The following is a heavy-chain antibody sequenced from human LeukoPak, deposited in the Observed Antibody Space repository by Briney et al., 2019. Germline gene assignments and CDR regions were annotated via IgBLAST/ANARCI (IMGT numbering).Heavy chain of an antibody. CDR1: GFXFSNYA. CDR2: NSGSGTNT. D-gene: IGHD1-26*01. J-gene: IGHJ6*02. Sequence: GGSLRLSCAASGFXFSNYAMSWVRQAPGKGLEWVSLNSGSGTNTYYPDSVKGRFTISRDNSKNTLYLQMNSLRAEDTAVYYCAKARGIRYYYGMDVWGQGTTVTVSS. V-gene: IGHV3-23*01. CDR3: AKARGIRYYYGMDV.